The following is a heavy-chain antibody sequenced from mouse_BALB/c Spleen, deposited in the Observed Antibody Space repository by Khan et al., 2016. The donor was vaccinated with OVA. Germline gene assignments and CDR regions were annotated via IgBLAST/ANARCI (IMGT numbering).Heavy chain of an antibody. Sequence: EVELVESGGGLVQPGESLKLSCKSNEYEFPSHDMSWVRKTPEKRLELVAVINSDGGTTYYPDTMEGRFIISRDNTKKTLYLQMSSLRSEDTALDYGARAYYRHWYFDVWGAGTTVTVSS. D-gene: IGHD2-14*01. J-gene: IGHJ1*01. CDR1: EYEFPSHD. CDR3: ARAYYRHWYFDV. CDR2: INSDGGTT. V-gene: IGHV5-2*01.